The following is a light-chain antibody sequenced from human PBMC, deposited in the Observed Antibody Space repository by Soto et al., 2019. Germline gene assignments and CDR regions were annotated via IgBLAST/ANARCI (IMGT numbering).Light chain of an antibody. CDR1: TGAVTSGYY. CDR2: STS. J-gene: IGLJ3*02. Sequence: QAVVTQEPSLTVSPGGTVTLTCASSTGAVTSGYYPNWFQQKPGQAPRSLIYSTSDKQSWTPARFSGSLLGGKAALTVSGVQPEDEAEYCCLLFYGGVWVCGEGTQVTVL. V-gene: IGLV7-43*01. CDR3: LLFYGGVWV.